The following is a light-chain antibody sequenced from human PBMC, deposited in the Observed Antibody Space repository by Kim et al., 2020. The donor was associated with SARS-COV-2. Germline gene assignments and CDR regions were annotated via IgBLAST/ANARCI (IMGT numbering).Light chain of an antibody. CDR1: QEIGSY. CDR2: DAA. Sequence: VGDRVTIACQASQEIGSYLKWYQQKTGKAPNLLIYDAANMETGVPSRFSGSGSGTDFTFTISSLQPEDIATYYCQQYNNVLFTFGPGTKVDIK. V-gene: IGKV1-33*01. CDR3: QQYNNVLFT. J-gene: IGKJ3*01.